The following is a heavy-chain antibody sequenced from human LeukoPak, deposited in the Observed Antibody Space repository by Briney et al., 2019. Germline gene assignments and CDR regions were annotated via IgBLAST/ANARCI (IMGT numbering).Heavy chain of an antibody. CDR3: ARDYVDDIPMIKDY. CDR2: INAGNGNT. D-gene: IGHD2-8*01. CDR1: GGTFSSYA. J-gene: IGHJ4*02. V-gene: IGHV1-3*01. Sequence: GASVKVSCKASGGTFSSYAISWVRQAPGQRLEWMGWINAGNGNTKYSQKFQGRVTMTRDTSTSTVYMELSSLRSEDTAVYYCARDYVDDIPMIKDYWGQGTLVTVSS.